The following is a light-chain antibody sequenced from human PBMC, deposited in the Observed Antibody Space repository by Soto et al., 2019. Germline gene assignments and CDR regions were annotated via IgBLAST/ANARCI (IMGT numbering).Light chain of an antibody. CDR1: SSNLGGKT. CDR2: TND. Sequence: QSVLTQPPSASWTPGQRVNISCSGSSSNLGGKTVNWFHQLPGTTPKLAIYTNDQRPSGVPDRFSGSKSGTSASLAISGLRSEDEADYYCAAWDDSLKGVVFGGGTKLTVL. V-gene: IGLV1-44*01. J-gene: IGLJ2*01. CDR3: AAWDDSLKGVV.